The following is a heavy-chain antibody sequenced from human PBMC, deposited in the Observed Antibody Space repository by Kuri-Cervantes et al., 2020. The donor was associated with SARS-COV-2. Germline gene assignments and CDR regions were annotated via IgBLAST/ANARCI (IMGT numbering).Heavy chain of an antibody. J-gene: IGHJ4*02. D-gene: IGHD6-19*01. CDR1: GFTFSSYS. Sequence: GGSLRLSCAASGFTFSSYSMNWVRQAPGKGLEWVSYISSSSSTIYYADSVKGRFTISRDFSKNTLYLQLNSLRPEDTAVYYCARGLLRHIAVAGSSPTDFDYWGQGTLVTVSS. V-gene: IGHV3-48*01. CDR2: ISSSSSTI. CDR3: ARGLLRHIAVAGSSPTDFDY.